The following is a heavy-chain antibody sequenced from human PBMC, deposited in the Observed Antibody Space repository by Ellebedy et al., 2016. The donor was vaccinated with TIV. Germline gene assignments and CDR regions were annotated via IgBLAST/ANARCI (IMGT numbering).Heavy chain of an antibody. CDR2: IKPDGNQK. Sequence: GESLKISXAASGFTFRTYHMNWVRQAPGKGPEWVATIKPDGNQKDYVVSVRGRFTISRDNAMNSLYLQMNSLRADDTAVYFCARDGFDIWGQGTMVTVSS. V-gene: IGHV3-7*01. J-gene: IGHJ3*02. CDR1: GFTFRTYH. CDR3: ARDGFDI.